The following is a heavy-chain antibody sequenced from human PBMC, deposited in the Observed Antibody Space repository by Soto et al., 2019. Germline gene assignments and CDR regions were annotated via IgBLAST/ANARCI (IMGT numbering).Heavy chain of an antibody. J-gene: IGHJ6*02. D-gene: IGHD3-10*01. CDR1: GFTFSSYA. CDR2: ISGSGGST. Sequence: PGGSLRLSCAASGFTFSSYAMSWVRQAPGKGLERVSAISGSGGSTYYADSVKGRFTISRDNSKNTLYLQMNSLRAEDTAVYYCAKGGKGVVRGVIIPPDYYYGMDVWGQGTTVTVSS. CDR3: AKGGKGVVRGVIIPPDYYYGMDV. V-gene: IGHV3-23*01.